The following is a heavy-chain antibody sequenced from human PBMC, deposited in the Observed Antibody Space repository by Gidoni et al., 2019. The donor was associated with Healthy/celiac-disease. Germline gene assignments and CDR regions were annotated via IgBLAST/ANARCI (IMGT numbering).Heavy chain of an antibody. CDR2: ISSSGSTI. Sequence: QVQLVESGGGVVKPGGSLRPYCAASGITFSDYYMSWIRQAPGKGLEWVSYISSSGSTIYYADSVKGRFPISRDNAKNSLYLQMNILRAEYTAVYYCARDGPQYSSGLDYWGQGTLVTVSS. V-gene: IGHV3-11*01. CDR3: ARDGPQYSSGLDY. J-gene: IGHJ4*02. CDR1: GITFSDYY. D-gene: IGHD6-19*01.